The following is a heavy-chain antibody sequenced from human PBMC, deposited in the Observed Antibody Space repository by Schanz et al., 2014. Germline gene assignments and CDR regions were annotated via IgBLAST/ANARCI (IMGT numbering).Heavy chain of an antibody. CDR2: ISDRGDGT. J-gene: IGHJ4*02. D-gene: IGHD6-19*01. CDR3: VKTDAGWRFDY. Sequence: EARLVESGGGLVEPGGSLRLSCATSGFTFTTFAMTWVRQAPGKGLEWVSGISDRGDGTNYGDSVRGRFTISRDNSRNTVYLQMNNVGVDDTATYYCVKTDAGWRFDYWGQGTLVIVSS. CDR1: GFTFTTFA. V-gene: IGHV3-23*04.